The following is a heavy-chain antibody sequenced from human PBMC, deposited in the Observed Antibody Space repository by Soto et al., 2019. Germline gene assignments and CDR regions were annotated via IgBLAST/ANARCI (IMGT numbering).Heavy chain of an antibody. Sequence: QVQLVQSGAEVKKPGSSVKVSCKASGGTFSSYTISWVRQAPGQGLEWMGRIIPILGIANYAQKFQGRVTITADKSTSTAYMELSSLRSEDTAVYYCATDPSAAAAGTSHFDYWGQGTLVTVSS. D-gene: IGHD6-13*01. CDR1: GGTFSSYT. J-gene: IGHJ4*02. CDR2: IIPILGIA. V-gene: IGHV1-69*02. CDR3: ATDPSAAAAGTSHFDY.